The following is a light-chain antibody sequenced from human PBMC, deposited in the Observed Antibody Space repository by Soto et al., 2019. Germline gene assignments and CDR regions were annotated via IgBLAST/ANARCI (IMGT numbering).Light chain of an antibody. J-gene: IGLJ2*01. V-gene: IGLV2-14*01. CDR3: SSYTSSSLVV. CDR1: SSDVGGYNY. Sequence: QSVLTQPASVSGSPGQSITISRTGTSSDVGGYNYVSWYQQHPGKAPKLMIYDVSNRPSGVSNRFSGSKSGNTAPLTISGLQAEDEADYYCSSYTSSSLVVFGGGTKLTVL. CDR2: DVS.